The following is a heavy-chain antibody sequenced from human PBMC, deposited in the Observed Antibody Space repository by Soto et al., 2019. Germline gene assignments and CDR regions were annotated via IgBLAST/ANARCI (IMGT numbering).Heavy chain of an antibody. Sequence: ASVKVSCKASGYTFTSYGISWVRQAPGQGLEWMGWISAYNGNTNYAQKLQGRVTMTTDTSTSTAYMELRSLRSDDTAVYYCARDHNYDHHDYSNYVAFDTWGQGTMVTVSS. CDR3: ARDHNYDHHDYSNYVAFDT. D-gene: IGHD4-4*01. V-gene: IGHV1-18*01. J-gene: IGHJ3*02. CDR2: ISAYNGNT. CDR1: GYTFTSYG.